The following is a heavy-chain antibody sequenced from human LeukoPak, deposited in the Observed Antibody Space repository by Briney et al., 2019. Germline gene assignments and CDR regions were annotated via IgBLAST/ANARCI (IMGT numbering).Heavy chain of an antibody. CDR2: ISSSGSTI. V-gene: IGHV3-11*01. D-gene: IGHD5-18*01. J-gene: IGHJ6*03. Sequence: GGSLRLSCAASGFTFSDYYMSWIRQAPGKGLEWVSYISSSGSTIYYADSVKGRFTISRDNAKNSPYLQMNSLRAEDTAVYYCAKYSYAPYYYYYMDVWGKGTTVTVSS. CDR3: AKYSYAPYYYYYMDV. CDR1: GFTFSDYY.